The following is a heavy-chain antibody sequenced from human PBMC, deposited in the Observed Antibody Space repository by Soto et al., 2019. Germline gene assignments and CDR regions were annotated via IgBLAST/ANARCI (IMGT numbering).Heavy chain of an antibody. V-gene: IGHV4-59*01. J-gene: IGHJ6*02. CDR3: ARGGAVVVPAAILYYYGMDV. Sequence: SETLSLTCTVSGGSISSYYWSWIRQPPGKGLEWIGYIYYSGSTNYNPSLKSRVTISVDTSKNQFSLKLSSVTAADTAVYYCARGGAVVVPAAILYYYGMDVWGQGTTVTVSS. D-gene: IGHD2-2*01. CDR1: GGSISSYY. CDR2: IYYSGST.